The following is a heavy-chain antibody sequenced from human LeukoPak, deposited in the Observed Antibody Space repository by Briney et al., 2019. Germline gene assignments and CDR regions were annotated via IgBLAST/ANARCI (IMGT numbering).Heavy chain of an antibody. CDR2: ISWNSGSI. CDR1: GFTFDDYA. D-gene: IGHD2/OR15-2a*01. V-gene: IGHV3-9*01. CDR3: AREGFYDAFDI. J-gene: IGHJ3*02. Sequence: GRSLRLSCAASGFTFDDYAMHWVRQAPGKGLEWVSGISWNSGSIGYADSVKGRFTISRDNAKNSLYLQMNSLRAEDTAVYYCAREGFYDAFDIWGQGTMVTVSS.